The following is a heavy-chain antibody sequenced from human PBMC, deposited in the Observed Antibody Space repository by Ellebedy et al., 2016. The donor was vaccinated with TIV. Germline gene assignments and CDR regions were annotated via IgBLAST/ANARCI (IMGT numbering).Heavy chain of an antibody. D-gene: IGHD3-10*01. Sequence: GESLKISCTASGFMFTSYAINWVRQAPGKGPEWVAGVSSDGTARVYADSVKGRFTVSKDTSKNTVFLELTRLRVEDTAVYFCAKDRGGRGSDYYFGMDVWGQGTTVTV. CDR2: VSSDGTAR. V-gene: IGHV3-30*18. J-gene: IGHJ6*02. CDR1: GFMFTSYA. CDR3: AKDRGGRGSDYYFGMDV.